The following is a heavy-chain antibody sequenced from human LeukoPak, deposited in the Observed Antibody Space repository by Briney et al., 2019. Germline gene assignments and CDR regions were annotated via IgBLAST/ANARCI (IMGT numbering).Heavy chain of an antibody. CDR3: ARAKAPSYHYYYMDV. Sequence: ASVKVSCKASRYSLTGYDLSWVRQATGQGLEWMGWMDPNGGKTTYAQKFQGRVTMTRNTSISTAYMELSTLRSEDTAVYYCARAKAPSYHYYYMDVWGKGTTVTVSS. CDR1: RYSLTGYD. V-gene: IGHV1-8*01. CDR2: MDPNGGKT. J-gene: IGHJ6*03.